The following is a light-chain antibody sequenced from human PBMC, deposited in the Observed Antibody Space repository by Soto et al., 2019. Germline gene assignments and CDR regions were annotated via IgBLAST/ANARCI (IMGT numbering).Light chain of an antibody. CDR2: AAS. CDR1: QNIADF. V-gene: IGKV1-39*01. CDR3: EQTYRSPRT. Sequence: DIQVTQSPSSLSASEGDRVTITCRASQNIADFLNWYQQSSGKAPKLLIHAASRLHTGVPSRFSGSGSGTDFTLTISGLQPEDSATYYCEQTYRSPRTFGQGTKVEIK. J-gene: IGKJ1*01.